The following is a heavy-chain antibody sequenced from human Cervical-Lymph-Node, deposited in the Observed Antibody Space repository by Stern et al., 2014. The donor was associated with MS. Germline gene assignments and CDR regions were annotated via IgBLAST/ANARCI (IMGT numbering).Heavy chain of an antibody. CDR1: GDSISNGSHY. CDR2: MYTSGST. V-gene: IGHV4-61*02. D-gene: IGHD4-17*01. Sequence: VELQESGPGLVKASQTLSLTCTVSGDSISNGSHYWSWIRQPAGKGLEWIGRMYTSGSTNYNPSLKSLATISVATTKNSSPVKLRFVTAADTAVYYCARDCRLRRKGAPDAFDIWGQGTMVTVSS. CDR3: ARDCRLRRKGAPDAFDI. J-gene: IGHJ3*02.